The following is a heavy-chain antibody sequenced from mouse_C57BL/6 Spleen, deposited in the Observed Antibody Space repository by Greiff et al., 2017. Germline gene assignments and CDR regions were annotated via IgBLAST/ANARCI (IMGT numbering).Heavy chain of an antibody. V-gene: IGHV2-2*01. Sequence: VQLQESGPGLVQPSQSLSITCTVSGFSLTSYGVHWVRQSPGKGLEWLGVIWSGGSTDYNAAIISRLSISKDNSKSQVFFKMNSLQADDTAIYYCASALYDDVYYFDYWGQGTTLTVSS. CDR2: IWSGGST. J-gene: IGHJ2*01. D-gene: IGHD2-12*01. CDR3: ASALYDDVYYFDY. CDR1: GFSLTSYG.